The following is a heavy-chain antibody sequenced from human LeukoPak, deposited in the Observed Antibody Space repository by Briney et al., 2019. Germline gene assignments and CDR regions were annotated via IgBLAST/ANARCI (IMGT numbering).Heavy chain of an antibody. CDR2: ISTSGDST. V-gene: IGHV3-21*01. Sequence: GSLRLFCSASGFKFSFQKMELARPGSGKGLEWVAYISTSGDSTKYADSVEGRFTISRDNVENSLYLLMNSLRVDDTAVYYCVKNGWLDYWGQGIVVTVSS. CDR3: VKNGWLDY. CDR1: GFKFSFQK. D-gene: IGHD6-19*01. J-gene: IGHJ4*02.